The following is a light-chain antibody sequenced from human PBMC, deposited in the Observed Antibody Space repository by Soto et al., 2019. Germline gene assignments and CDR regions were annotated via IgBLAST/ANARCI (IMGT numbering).Light chain of an antibody. CDR2: GAC. CDR1: QSVSSSY. V-gene: IGKV3-20*01. Sequence: EIVLTQSPGTLSLSPGERATLSCRASQSVSSSYLAWYQQKPGQAPRLLIYGACSRTTGIPDRFSGSWSGTNFTLTISRLEPEDFAVYYCQQYGISPWTFGQGTKVESK. CDR3: QQYGISPWT. J-gene: IGKJ1*01.